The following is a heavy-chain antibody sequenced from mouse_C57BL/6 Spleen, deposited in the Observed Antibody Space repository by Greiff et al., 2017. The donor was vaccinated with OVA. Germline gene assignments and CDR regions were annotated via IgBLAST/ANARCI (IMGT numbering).Heavy chain of an antibody. V-gene: IGHV5-4*03. Sequence: DVKLVESGGGLVKPGGSLKLSCAASGFTFSSYAMSWVRQTPEKRLEWVATISDGGSYTYYPDNVKGRFTISRDNAKNNLYLQMSHLKSEDTAMYYCARVHRDWDGFAYWGQGTLVTVSA. D-gene: IGHD4-1*01. J-gene: IGHJ3*01. CDR1: GFTFSSYA. CDR3: ARVHRDWDGFAY. CDR2: ISDGGSYT.